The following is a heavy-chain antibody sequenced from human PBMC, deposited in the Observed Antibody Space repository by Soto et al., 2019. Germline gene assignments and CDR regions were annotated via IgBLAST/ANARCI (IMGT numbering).Heavy chain of an antibody. D-gene: IGHD3-10*01. V-gene: IGHV1-2*02. J-gene: IGHJ5*02. CDR1: GYTFTGYY. Sequence: ASVKVSCKASGYTFTGYYMHWVRQAPGQGLEWMGWINPNSGGTNYAQKFQGRVTMTRHTSISTAYMELSRLRSDDTAVYYCARSRPVLLWFGDPGDWFDPWGQGTLVTVSS. CDR2: INPNSGGT. CDR3: ARSRPVLLWFGDPGDWFDP.